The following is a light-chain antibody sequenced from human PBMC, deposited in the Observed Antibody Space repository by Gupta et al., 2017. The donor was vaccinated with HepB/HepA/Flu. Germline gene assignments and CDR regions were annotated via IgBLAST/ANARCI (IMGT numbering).Light chain of an antibody. CDR3: CSYASSSTWV. J-gene: IGLJ1*01. CDR1: SSDVGSYNL. Sequence: QSALTQPASASGSPGQSITISCTGTSSDVGSYNLVSWYQQYPGKAPQLMIHEVSKRPSGVSNRFSGSKSGNTASLTISGLQAEDEADYYCCSYASSSTWVFGTGTKVTVL. V-gene: IGLV2-23*02. CDR2: EVS.